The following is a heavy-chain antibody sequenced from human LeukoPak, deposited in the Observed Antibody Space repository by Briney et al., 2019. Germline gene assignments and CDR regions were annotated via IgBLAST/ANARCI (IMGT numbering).Heavy chain of an antibody. Sequence: SETLSLTCTVSGGSISSSFYYWGWIRQPPGKGLQWIGSIYYSGSTYYNPSLKSRVTISVDTSKNQFSLKLSSVTAADTAVYYCARNPYYYGSGSYYNSAFDIWGQGTMVTVSS. D-gene: IGHD3-10*01. CDR2: IYYSGST. V-gene: IGHV4-39*01. J-gene: IGHJ3*02. CDR1: GGSISSSFYY. CDR3: ARNPYYYGSGSYYNSAFDI.